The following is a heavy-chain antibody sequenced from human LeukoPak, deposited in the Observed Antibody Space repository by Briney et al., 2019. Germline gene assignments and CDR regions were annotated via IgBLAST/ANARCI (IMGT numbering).Heavy chain of an antibody. D-gene: IGHD5-12*01. CDR2: INHSGST. J-gene: IGHJ4*02. CDR1: GFTFSSYG. Sequence: PGGSLRLSCAASGFTFSSYGMHWVRQAPGKGLEWIGEINHSGSTNYNPSLKSRVTISVDTSKNQFSLKLSSVTAADTAVYYCARRGSDYDIDYWGQGTLVTVSS. CDR3: ARRGSDYDIDY. V-gene: IGHV4-34*08.